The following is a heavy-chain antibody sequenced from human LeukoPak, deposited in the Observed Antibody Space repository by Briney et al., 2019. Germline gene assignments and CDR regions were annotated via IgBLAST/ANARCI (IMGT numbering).Heavy chain of an antibody. CDR2: INPSSGRT. V-gene: IGHV1-46*01. CDR3: ARRGLPARSWFDP. D-gene: IGHD3/OR15-3a*01. CDR1: GYTFTSYY. Sequence: ASVKVSCKASGYTFTSYYMNWVRQAPRQGLEWMGIINPSSGRTTYAQKFQGRVTMTRDTSTSTVYMELTSLRSEDTDVFYCARRGLPARSWFDPWGQGTLVTVSS. J-gene: IGHJ5*02.